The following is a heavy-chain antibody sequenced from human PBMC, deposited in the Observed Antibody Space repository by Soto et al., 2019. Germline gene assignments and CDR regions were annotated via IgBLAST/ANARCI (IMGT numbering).Heavy chain of an antibody. CDR1: GYTFTGYY. V-gene: IGHV1-2*04. J-gene: IGHJ6*02. D-gene: IGHD2-2*01. Sequence: ASVKVSCKASGYTFTGYYMHWVRQAPGQGLEWMGWINPNSGGTNYAQKFQGWVTMTRDTSISTAYMELSRLRSDDTAVYYCARGGFVVVPAAPYYYYYGMDVWGQGTTVTVS. CDR2: INPNSGGT. CDR3: ARGGFVVVPAAPYYYYYGMDV.